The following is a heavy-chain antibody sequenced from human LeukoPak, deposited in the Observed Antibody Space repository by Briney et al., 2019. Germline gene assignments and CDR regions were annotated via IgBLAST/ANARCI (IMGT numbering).Heavy chain of an antibody. Sequence: SETLSLTCTVSGGSISSHYGSWIRQPPGKGLEWMGYIDNSGRTNYNPSLKSRVTISVDPSKNQFSLKLSSVTAADTAVYYCARQEDCGGDCYPDYWGQGTLVTVSS. CDR2: IDNSGRT. CDR1: GGSISSHY. J-gene: IGHJ4*02. D-gene: IGHD2-21*02. CDR3: ARQEDCGGDCYPDY. V-gene: IGHV4-59*11.